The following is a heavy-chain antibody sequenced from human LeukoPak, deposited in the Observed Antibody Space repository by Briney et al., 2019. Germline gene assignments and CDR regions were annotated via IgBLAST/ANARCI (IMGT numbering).Heavy chain of an antibody. Sequence: GGSLRLSCAASGFTLSSYAMSWVRQAPGKGLEWVSAISGSGGRTYCADSVKGLFPIPRHNSKNSLYLQMKSLRAEDTAVYYCAKDSTVVTPEYWGQGTLVTVSS. J-gene: IGHJ4*02. V-gene: IGHV3-23*01. CDR1: GFTLSSYA. CDR3: AKDSTVVTPEY. CDR2: ISGSGGRT. D-gene: IGHD4-23*01.